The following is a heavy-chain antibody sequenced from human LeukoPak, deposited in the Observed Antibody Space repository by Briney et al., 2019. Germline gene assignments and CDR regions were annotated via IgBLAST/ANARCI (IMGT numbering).Heavy chain of an antibody. CDR2: INHSRST. CDR3: ASGYSSSYGY. V-gene: IGHV4-34*01. D-gene: IGHD6-13*01. Sequence: PSETLSLTCAVYGGSLSGYYWSWIRQPPGKGLEWIGEINHSRSTNYNPSLKSRVTISVDTSKNQFSLKLSSVTAADTAVYYCASGYSSSYGYWGQGTLVTVSS. CDR1: GGSLSGYY. J-gene: IGHJ4*02.